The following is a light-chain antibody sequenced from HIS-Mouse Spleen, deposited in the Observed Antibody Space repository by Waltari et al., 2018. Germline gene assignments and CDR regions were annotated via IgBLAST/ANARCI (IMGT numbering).Light chain of an antibody. CDR1: RRDVGCYNY. Sequence: QSALTQPASVSGSPGPSITISCTGTRRDVGCYNYVSWYQQHPGKAPKLMIYDVSNRPSGVSNRFSGSKSGNTASLTISGLQAEDEADYYCSSYTSSSTYVFGTGTKVTVL. CDR2: DVS. J-gene: IGLJ1*01. V-gene: IGLV2-14*03. CDR3: SSYTSSSTYV.